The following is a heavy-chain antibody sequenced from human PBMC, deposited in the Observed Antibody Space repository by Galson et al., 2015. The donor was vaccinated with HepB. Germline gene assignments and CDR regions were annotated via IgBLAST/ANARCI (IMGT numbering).Heavy chain of an antibody. CDR2: IIPIFGTA. V-gene: IGHV1-69*06. Sequence: SVKVSCKASGGTFSSYAISWVRQAPGQGLEWMGGIIPIFGTANYAQKFQGRVTITADKSTSTAYMELSRLRSEDTAVYYCARDGQEGSIAAAAYYYYYGMDVWGQGATVTVSS. J-gene: IGHJ6*02. CDR1: GGTFSSYA. CDR3: ARDGQEGSIAAAAYYYYYGMDV. D-gene: IGHD6-13*01.